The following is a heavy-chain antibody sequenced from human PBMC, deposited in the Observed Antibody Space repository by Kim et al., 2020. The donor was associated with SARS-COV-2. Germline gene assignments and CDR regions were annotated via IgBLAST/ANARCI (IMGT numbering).Heavy chain of an antibody. V-gene: IGHV4-34*01. J-gene: IGHJ2*01. D-gene: IGHD3-3*01. CDR1: GGSFSGYY. CDR2: INHSGST. Sequence: SETLSLTCAVYGGSFSGYYWSWIRQPPGKGLEWIGEINHSGSTNYNPSLKSRVTISVDTSKNQFSLKLSSVTAADTAVYYCARGHYDFWSGSMYYWYFDLWGRGTLVTVSS. CDR3: ARGHYDFWSGSMYYWYFDL.